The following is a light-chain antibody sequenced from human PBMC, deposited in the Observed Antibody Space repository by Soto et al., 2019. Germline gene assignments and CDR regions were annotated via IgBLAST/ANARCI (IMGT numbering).Light chain of an antibody. CDR2: KAS. Sequence: DIQMTQSPSTLSGSVGDRVTITCRASQSISSWLAWYQQKPGKAPKLLIYKASSLESGVPSRFSGSGSGTEFTLTISSLESDDFVAYDCHRYQRYSMLGQGTKVDI. V-gene: IGKV1-5*03. CDR3: HRYQRYSM. J-gene: IGKJ1*01. CDR1: QSISSW.